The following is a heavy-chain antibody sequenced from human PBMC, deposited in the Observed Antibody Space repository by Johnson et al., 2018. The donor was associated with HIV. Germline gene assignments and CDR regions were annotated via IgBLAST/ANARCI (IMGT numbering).Heavy chain of an antibody. CDR2: IYSGGSS. V-gene: IGHV3-66*01. Sequence: MLLVESGGGVVRPGGSLRLSCAASGFTFSSYSMHWVRQAPGKGLEWVSLIYSGGSSYYADSVKGRFTISRDNSKNTPYLQMNSLRVEDTAVYYCAKGADYADYEGAFDIWGQGTMVTVSS. CDR3: AKGADYADYEGAFDI. D-gene: IGHD4-17*01. J-gene: IGHJ3*02. CDR1: GFTFSSYS.